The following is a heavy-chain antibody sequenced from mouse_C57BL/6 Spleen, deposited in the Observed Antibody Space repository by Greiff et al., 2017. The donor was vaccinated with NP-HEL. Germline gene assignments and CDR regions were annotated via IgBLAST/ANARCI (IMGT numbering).Heavy chain of an antibody. CDR1: GYTFTSYW. CDR2: IDPNSGGT. CDR3: ARHYGSSYLYWYFDV. D-gene: IGHD1-1*01. V-gene: IGHV1-72*01. Sequence: QVQLQQPGAELVKPGASVKLSCKASGYTFTSYWMHWVKQRPGRGLEWIGRIDPNSGGTKYNEKFKSKATLTVDKPSSTAYMQLSSLTSEDSAVYYCARHYGSSYLYWYFDVWGTGTTVTVSS. J-gene: IGHJ1*03.